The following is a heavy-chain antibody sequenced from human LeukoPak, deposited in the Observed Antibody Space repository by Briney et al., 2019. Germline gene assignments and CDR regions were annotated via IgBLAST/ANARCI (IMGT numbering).Heavy chain of an antibody. CDR3: AKDLGGDYVPFDN. CDR1: GFTLSSYV. CDR2: LSGTAART. D-gene: IGHD4-17*01. V-gene: IGHV3-23*01. J-gene: IGHJ4*02. Sequence: PGGSLRLSCAGSGFTLSSYVMSWVRQAPGKGLXXXXSLSGTAARTYYADSVKGRFTISRDNSKNTLYLQMSSLRAEDTALYYCAKDLGGDYVPFDNWGQGTLVTVSS.